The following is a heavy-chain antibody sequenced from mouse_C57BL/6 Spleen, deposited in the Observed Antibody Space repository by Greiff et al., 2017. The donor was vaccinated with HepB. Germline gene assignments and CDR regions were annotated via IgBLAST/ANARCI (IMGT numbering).Heavy chain of an antibody. CDR3: ARDLITTVVATGFDV. Sequence: EVKLVESGGGLVKPGGSLKLSCAASGFTFSSYAMSWVRQTPEKRLEWVATISDGGSYTYYPDNVKGRFTISRDNAKNNLYLQMSHLKSEDTAMYYCARDLITTVVATGFDVWGTGTTVTVSS. J-gene: IGHJ1*03. CDR2: ISDGGSYT. CDR1: GFTFSSYA. V-gene: IGHV5-4*01. D-gene: IGHD1-1*01.